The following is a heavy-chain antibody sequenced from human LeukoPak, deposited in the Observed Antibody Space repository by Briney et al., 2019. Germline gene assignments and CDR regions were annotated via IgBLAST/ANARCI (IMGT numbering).Heavy chain of an antibody. CDR3: ARVLPSACSGGSCYGDFDY. D-gene: IGHD2-15*01. CDR1: GGSISSSSYY. V-gene: IGHV4-39*07. Sequence: PSETLSLTCTVSGGSISSSSYYWGWIRQPPGKGLEWIGSIYYSGSTYYNPSLKSRVTISVDTSKNQFSLKLSSVTAADTAVYYCARVLPSACSGGSCYGDFDYWGQGTLVTVSS. J-gene: IGHJ4*02. CDR2: IYYSGST.